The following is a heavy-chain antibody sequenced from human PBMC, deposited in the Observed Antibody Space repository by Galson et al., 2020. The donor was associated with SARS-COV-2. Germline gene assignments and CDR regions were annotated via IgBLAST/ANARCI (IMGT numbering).Heavy chain of an antibody. CDR3: ARDLAGNWNDR. Sequence: GGSLRLSCAASGFTFSSFEMNWVRQAPGKGLEWVSYISNSGTTVYYADSVKGRFTISRDNAKNSLYLHVNSLIAEDTAVYYCARDLAGNWNDRWSQGTLVTVSS. D-gene: IGHD1-1*01. J-gene: IGHJ4*02. CDR1: GFTFSSFE. V-gene: IGHV3-48*03. CDR2: ISNSGTTV.